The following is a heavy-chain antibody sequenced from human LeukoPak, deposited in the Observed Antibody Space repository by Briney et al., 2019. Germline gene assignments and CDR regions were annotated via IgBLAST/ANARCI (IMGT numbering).Heavy chain of an antibody. D-gene: IGHD3-10*01. Sequence: SVKVSCKASGGTFSSYAISWVRQAPGQGLEWMGGIIPIFGTANYAQKFQGRVTITTDESTSTVYMELSSLRSEDTAVYYCARGGKVVVRGVLAFDIWGQGTMVTVSS. CDR2: IIPIFGTA. CDR1: GGTFSSYA. J-gene: IGHJ3*02. CDR3: ARGGKVVVRGVLAFDI. V-gene: IGHV1-69*05.